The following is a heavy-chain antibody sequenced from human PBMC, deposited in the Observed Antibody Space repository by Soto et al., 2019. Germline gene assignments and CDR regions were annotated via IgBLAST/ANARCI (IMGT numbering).Heavy chain of an antibody. Sequence: ASVKVSCKASGYTFTGYYMHWVRQAPGQGLEWMGWINPNSGGTNYAQKFQGWVTMTRDTSISTAYMELSRLRSDDTAVYYCARETATNWNYDAFDIWGQGTIVTVSS. CDR3: ARETATNWNYDAFDI. D-gene: IGHD1-7*01. CDR1: GYTFTGYY. CDR2: INPNSGGT. V-gene: IGHV1-2*04. J-gene: IGHJ3*02.